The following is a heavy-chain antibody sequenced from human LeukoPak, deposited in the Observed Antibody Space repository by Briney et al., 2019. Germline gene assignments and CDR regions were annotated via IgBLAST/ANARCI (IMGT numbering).Heavy chain of an antibody. Sequence: ASVKVSCKASGYTFTGYYMHWVRQAPGQGLEWMGWINPNSGGTNYAQKFQGRVTMTRDTSISTAYMELSRLRSDDTAVYYCARDLIDGYYPSNWFDPWGQGTLVTVSS. CDR3: ARDLIDGYYPSNWFDP. CDR2: INPNSGGT. V-gene: IGHV1-2*02. D-gene: IGHD3-22*01. J-gene: IGHJ5*02. CDR1: GYTFTGYY.